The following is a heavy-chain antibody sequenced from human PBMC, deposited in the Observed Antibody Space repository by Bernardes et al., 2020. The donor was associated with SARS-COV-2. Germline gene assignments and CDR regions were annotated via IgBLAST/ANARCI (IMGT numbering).Heavy chain of an antibody. CDR2: IHPMSETI. D-gene: IGHD3-16*02. Sequence: SVKVSCKTSGGIFNTYAIAWLRQAPGQGLEWMGRIHPMSETIKYAQTFQGRVAITADKFSTTVYMELNSLRAEDTAIYYCARGWSVGEFLLDYFDYWGQGILVTVSS. J-gene: IGHJ4*02. CDR3: ARGWSVGEFLLDYFDY. CDR1: GGIFNTYA. V-gene: IGHV1-69*06.